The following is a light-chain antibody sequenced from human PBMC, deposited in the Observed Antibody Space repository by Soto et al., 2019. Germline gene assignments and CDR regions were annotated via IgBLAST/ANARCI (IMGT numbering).Light chain of an antibody. CDR1: SSNIGAGYD. J-gene: IGLJ2*01. Sequence: QSVLTQPPSVSGAPGQRVTVSCTGGSSNIGAGYDVHWYQQLPGTAPKLLIYDNTNRPSGVPDRFSGSMSGTSASLAITGLQAEDEADYYCLPYASSLSAVVFGGGTKRNVL. CDR3: LPYASSLSAVV. CDR2: DNT. V-gene: IGLV1-40*01.